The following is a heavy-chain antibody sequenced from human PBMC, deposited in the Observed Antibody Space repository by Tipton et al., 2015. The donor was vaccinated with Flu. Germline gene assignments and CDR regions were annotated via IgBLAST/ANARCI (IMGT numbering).Heavy chain of an antibody. CDR2: IYHTGST. Sequence: TLSLTCTASGGSMSSYYWSWIRQPAGKGLEWIGSIYHTGSTYYNPSLKSRVTISVDTSKNQFSLKLSSVTAADTAVYYCARGIYISSSWYVGRGAPNKNDYWGQGTLVTVSS. D-gene: IGHD6-13*01. CDR3: ARGIYISSSWYVGRGAPNKNDY. J-gene: IGHJ4*02. CDR1: GGSMSSYY. V-gene: IGHV4-4*07.